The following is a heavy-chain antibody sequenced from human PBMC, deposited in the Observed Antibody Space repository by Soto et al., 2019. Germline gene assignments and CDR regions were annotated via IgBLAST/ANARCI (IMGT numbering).Heavy chain of an antibody. CDR3: AHTSNPFGYYYDSSGYGGY. J-gene: IGHJ4*02. D-gene: IGHD3-22*01. CDR1: GFSISTSGVG. CDR2: IYWDDDK. Sequence: LTLLRPPHSPAVTFTLSGFSISTSGVGVGWIRPTPRKALEWLALIYWDDDKRYSPSLKSRLTITKDTSKNQVVLTMTNMEPVDTATYYCAHTSNPFGYYYDSSGYGGYWVQGTLVTVSS. V-gene: IGHV2-5*02.